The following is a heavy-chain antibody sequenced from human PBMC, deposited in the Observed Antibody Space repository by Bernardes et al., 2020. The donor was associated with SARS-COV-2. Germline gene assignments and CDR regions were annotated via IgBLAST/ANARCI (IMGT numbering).Heavy chain of an antibody. CDR3: AKDFGDGTHVPAAMSGYSYEWRGWFDP. V-gene: IGHV3-23*01. D-gene: IGHD2-2*01. Sequence: GGSLRLSCAASGFTFSSYALSWVRQAPGKGLEWVSTISGSGGGTYYADSVKGRFTISRDNSKNTLYLQMNSLRAEDTAIYYCAKDFGDGTHVPAAMSGYSYEWRGWFDPWGQGTLVTVSS. CDR1: GFTFSSYA. CDR2: ISGSGGGT. J-gene: IGHJ5*02.